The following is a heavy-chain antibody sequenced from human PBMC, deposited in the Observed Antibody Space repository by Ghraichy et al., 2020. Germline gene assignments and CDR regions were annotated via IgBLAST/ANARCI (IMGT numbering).Heavy chain of an antibody. V-gene: IGHV4-34*01. J-gene: IGHJ4*02. CDR2: INHSGST. CDR3: ASLGYCSSTSCSSD. D-gene: IGHD2-2*01. Sequence: SETLSLTCAVYGGSFSGYYWSWIRQPPGKGLEWIGEINHSGSTNYNPSLKSRVTISVDTSKNQFSLKLSSVTAADTAVYYCASLGYCSSTSCSSDWGQGTLVTVSS. CDR1: GGSFSGYY.